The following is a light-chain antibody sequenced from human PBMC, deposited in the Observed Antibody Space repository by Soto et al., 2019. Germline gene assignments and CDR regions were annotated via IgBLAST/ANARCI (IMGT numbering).Light chain of an antibody. CDR2: GAS. CDR1: QSVSSSY. J-gene: IGKJ2*01. Sequence: EIVLTQSPGTLSFSPGERATLSCRARQSVSSSYLAWYQQKPGQAPRLLIYGASSRATGIPDRFSGSGSGTDFTLTISRLEPEDFAVYYCQQYGSSPPNTFGQGTKVDIK. CDR3: QQYGSSPPNT. V-gene: IGKV3-20*01.